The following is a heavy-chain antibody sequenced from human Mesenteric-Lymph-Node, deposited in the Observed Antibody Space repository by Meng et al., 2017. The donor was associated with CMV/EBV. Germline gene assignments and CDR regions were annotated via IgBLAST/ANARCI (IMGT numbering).Heavy chain of an antibody. Sequence: GGSLRLSCAASGFTFSSYAMSWVRQAPGKGLEWVSWISGIDDSTHTADSVRGRFTISRDNSRNTVYLQMNSLRAEDTAVYYCAKTGGGIDHWGQGTLVTVSS. CDR1: GFTFSSYA. V-gene: IGHV3-23*01. CDR3: AKTGGGIDH. J-gene: IGHJ4*02. CDR2: ISGIDDST. D-gene: IGHD1-1*01.